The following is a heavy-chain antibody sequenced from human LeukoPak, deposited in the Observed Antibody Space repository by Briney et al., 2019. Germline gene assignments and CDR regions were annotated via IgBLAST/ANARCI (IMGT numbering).Heavy chain of an antibody. CDR3: AKDHDGVGATGY. V-gene: IGHV3-23*01. Sequence: GGSLRLSCAASGFTFSSYAMSWVRQAPGEGLEWVSGISGSGGSTYYADSVKGRFTISRDNSKNTLYLQMNSLRAEDTAVYYCAKDHDGVGATGYWGQGTLVTVSS. CDR2: ISGSGGST. D-gene: IGHD1-26*01. J-gene: IGHJ4*02. CDR1: GFTFSSYA.